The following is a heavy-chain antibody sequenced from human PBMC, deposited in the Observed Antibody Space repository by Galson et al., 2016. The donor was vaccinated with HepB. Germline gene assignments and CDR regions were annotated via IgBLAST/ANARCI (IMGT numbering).Heavy chain of an antibody. V-gene: IGHV3-72*01. J-gene: IGHJ3*02. CDR1: GCRFSEHY. CDR2: TRNKVNSYTT. CDR3: ARPSGKYSGGFDI. Sequence: SLRLSCAASGCRFSEHYMDWVRQAPGKGLEWVGRTRNKVNSYTTEYAASVKGRFTITRDDSKNSLYLQMNSLKTEDTALYYCARPSGKYSGGFDIWGQGTMVTVSS. D-gene: IGHD2/OR15-2a*01.